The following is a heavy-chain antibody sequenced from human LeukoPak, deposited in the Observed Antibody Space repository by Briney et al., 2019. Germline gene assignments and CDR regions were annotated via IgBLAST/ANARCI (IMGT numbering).Heavy chain of an antibody. Sequence: SETLSLTCAVYGGSFSGYYWSWIRQPPGKGLEWIGEINHSGSTNYNLSLKSRVTISVDTSKNQFSLKLSSVTAADTAVYYCASRPGGYCSSTSCYAFDYWGQGTLVTVSS. CDR1: GGSFSGYY. D-gene: IGHD2-2*01. V-gene: IGHV4-34*01. CDR2: INHSGST. J-gene: IGHJ4*02. CDR3: ASRPGGYCSSTSCYAFDY.